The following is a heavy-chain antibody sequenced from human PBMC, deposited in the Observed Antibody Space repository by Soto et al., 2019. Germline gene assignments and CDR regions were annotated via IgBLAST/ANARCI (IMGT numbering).Heavy chain of an antibody. V-gene: IGHV3-15*01. CDR3: TTQLRRGLLWFGEPEYYGMDV. Sequence: EVQLVESGGGLVKPGGSLRLSCAASGFTFSNAWMSWVRQAPGKGLEWVGRIKSKTDGGTTDYAAHVKGRVTISRDDSKNTLYLQIIRLKTEDTAVYYCTTQLRRGLLWFGEPEYYGMDVWGQGTTVTVSS. D-gene: IGHD3-10*01. CDR1: GFTFSNAW. CDR2: IKSKTDGGTT. J-gene: IGHJ6*02.